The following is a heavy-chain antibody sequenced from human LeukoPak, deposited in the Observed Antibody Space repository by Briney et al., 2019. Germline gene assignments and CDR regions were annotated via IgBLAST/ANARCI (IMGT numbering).Heavy chain of an antibody. CDR2: ISSSGGAK. J-gene: IGHJ3*01. D-gene: IGHD2-2*01. CDR3: ATTLVSETVYAFDV. CDR1: GFTFSDYY. Sequence: GGSLRLSCAASGFTFSDYYMTWIRQAPGKGLEWVSYISSSGGAKYYADSVKGRFTISRDNAKTSLYLQMNTLRAEDTAVYYCATTLVSETVYAFDVWGQGTMVTVSS. V-gene: IGHV3-11*04.